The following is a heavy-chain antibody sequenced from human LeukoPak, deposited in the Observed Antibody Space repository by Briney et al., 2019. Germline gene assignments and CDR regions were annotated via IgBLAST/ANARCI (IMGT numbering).Heavy chain of an antibody. D-gene: IGHD3-22*01. CDR2: ISGSGGST. Sequence: PGGSLRLSCAASGFTFSSYAMSWVRQAPGKGLEWVSVISGSGGSTYYADSVKGRFTISRDNSKNTLYVQMNSLRAEDTAVYYCAKDLLRTYDSSGYYYAYDYWGQGTLVTDSS. CDR3: AKDLLRTYDSSGYYYAYDY. CDR1: GFTFSSYA. V-gene: IGHV3-23*01. J-gene: IGHJ4*02.